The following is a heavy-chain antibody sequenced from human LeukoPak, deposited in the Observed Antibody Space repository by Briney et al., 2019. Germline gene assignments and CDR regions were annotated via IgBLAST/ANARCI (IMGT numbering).Heavy chain of an antibody. CDR3: ARDGPAQMVDFDY. Sequence: AAVKVSCKASGYTFSGTGWYLYWLRQAPGQGLECMGWIYPYTGATHYAQKFQGRVAMTRDTSISTAYMELSRLRPDDTAVYYCARDGPAQMVDFDYWGQGTLVTVSS. CDR2: IYPYTGAT. J-gene: IGHJ4*02. CDR1: GYTFSGTGWY. D-gene: IGHD3-10*01. V-gene: IGHV1-2*02.